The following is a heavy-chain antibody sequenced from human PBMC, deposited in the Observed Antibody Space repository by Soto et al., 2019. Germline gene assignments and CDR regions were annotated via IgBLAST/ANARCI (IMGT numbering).Heavy chain of an antibody. D-gene: IGHD6-19*01. CDR1: GESFSGYY. CDR3: ARGLRPPYSSGWYYGMDV. Sequence: SETLSLTCAVYGESFSGYYWSWIRQPPGKGLEWIGEINHSGSTNYNPSLKSRVTISVDTSRNQFSLKLSSVTAADTAVYYCARGLRPPYSSGWYYGMDVWGQGTTVTV. CDR2: INHSGST. V-gene: IGHV4-34*01. J-gene: IGHJ6*02.